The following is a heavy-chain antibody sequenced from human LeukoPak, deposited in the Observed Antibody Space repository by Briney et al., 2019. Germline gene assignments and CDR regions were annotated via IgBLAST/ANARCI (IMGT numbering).Heavy chain of an antibody. CDR1: GFTFSSYA. CDR3: TKRVVPDAVTDAFDI. V-gene: IGHV3-23*01. D-gene: IGHD3-3*01. CDR2: ISGSGGLT. J-gene: IGHJ3*02. Sequence: GGSLRLSCAASGFTFSSYAMSWVRQAPGKGLEWVSGISGSGGLTKYADAVRGRFTISRDNSKNTLSLQMTSLRVEDTAVYYCTKRVVPDAVTDAFDIWGQGTMVTVSS.